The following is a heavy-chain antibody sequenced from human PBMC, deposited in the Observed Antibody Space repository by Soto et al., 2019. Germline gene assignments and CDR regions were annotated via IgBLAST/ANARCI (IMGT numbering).Heavy chain of an antibody. CDR3: AREEVEMATIKYGRSLYYFDY. Sequence: QVQLVESGGGVVQPGRSLRLSCAASGCTFSSYGMHWVRQAPGKGLEWVAVIWYDGSNKYYADSVKGRFTISRDNSKNTLYLQMNSLRAEDTAVYYCAREEVEMATIKYGRSLYYFDYWGQGTLVTVSS. J-gene: IGHJ4*02. CDR1: GCTFSSYG. D-gene: IGHD5-12*01. CDR2: IWYDGSNK. V-gene: IGHV3-33*01.